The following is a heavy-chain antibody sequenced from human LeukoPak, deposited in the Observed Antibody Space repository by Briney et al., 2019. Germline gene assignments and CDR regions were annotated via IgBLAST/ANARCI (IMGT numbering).Heavy chain of an antibody. CDR2: ISGSGGST. CDR1: GFTFSSYA. D-gene: IGHD3-22*01. J-gene: IGHJ4*02. V-gene: IGHV3-23*01. CDR3: ARSITMIVVVITSFDY. Sequence: GSLRLSCAASGFTFSSYAMSWVRQAPGKGLEWVSAISGSGGSTYYADSVKGRFTISRDNSKNTLYLQMNSLRAEDTAVYYCARSITMIVVVITSFDYWGQGTLVTVSS.